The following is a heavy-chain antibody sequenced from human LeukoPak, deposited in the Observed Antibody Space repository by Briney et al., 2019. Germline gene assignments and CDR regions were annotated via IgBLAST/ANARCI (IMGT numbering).Heavy chain of an antibody. CDR1: GFTVSSNY. J-gene: IGHJ5*02. V-gene: IGHV3-53*01. D-gene: IGHD3-22*01. Sequence: GGSLRLSCAASGFTVSSNYMSWVRQAPGKGLEWVSVIYSGGSTYYADSVKGRFTISRDNSKNTLYLQMNSLRAEDTAVYYCARVYYYDSSGNFDPWGQGTLVTVSS. CDR3: ARVYYYDSSGNFDP. CDR2: IYSGGST.